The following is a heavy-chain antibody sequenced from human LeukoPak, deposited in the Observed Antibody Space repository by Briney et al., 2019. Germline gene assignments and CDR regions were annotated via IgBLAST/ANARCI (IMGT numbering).Heavy chain of an antibody. J-gene: IGHJ3*01. CDR3: ARDAQWELRALDV. V-gene: IGHV1-69*06. Sequence: GSSVKVSCKTIGGRFKSYGFSWVRQAPGQGLEWMGGIIPIFDRPNYAQKFEGRVTITADKSTNTTYMEISSLTSDDTAVHYCARDAQWELRALDVWGRGTMVIVSS. CDR2: IIPIFDRP. D-gene: IGHD1-26*01. CDR1: GGRFKSYG.